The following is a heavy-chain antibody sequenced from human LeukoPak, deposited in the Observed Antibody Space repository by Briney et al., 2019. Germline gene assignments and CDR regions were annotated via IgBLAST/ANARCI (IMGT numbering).Heavy chain of an antibody. CDR1: GFTFSSNY. CDR2: IYNGGST. V-gene: IGHV3-53*01. J-gene: IGHJ4*02. D-gene: IGHD3-3*01. CDR3: AKDFWSGYYSGYFDY. Sequence: GGSLRLSCAASGFTFSSNYMSWVRQAPGKGLEWVSDIYNGGSTYYADSVKGRFTISRDSSKNTLYLQMNSLRAEDTAVYYCAKDFWSGYYSGYFDYWGQGTLVTVSS.